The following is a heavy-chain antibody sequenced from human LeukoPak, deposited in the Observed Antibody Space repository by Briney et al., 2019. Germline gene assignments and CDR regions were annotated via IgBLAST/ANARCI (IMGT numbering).Heavy chain of an antibody. J-gene: IGHJ4*02. CDR2: IYSGGST. CDR3: ARGRDLLPTPDFDY. D-gene: IGHD1-26*01. Sequence: GGSLRLSCAASGFSVSSSYMRWVRQAPGKGLEWVSVIYSGGSTYYADSVKGRFTISRDNSKNTLYLQMNSLRAEDTAVYYCARGRDLLPTPDFDYWGQGTLVAVSS. V-gene: IGHV3-53*01. CDR1: GFSVSSSY.